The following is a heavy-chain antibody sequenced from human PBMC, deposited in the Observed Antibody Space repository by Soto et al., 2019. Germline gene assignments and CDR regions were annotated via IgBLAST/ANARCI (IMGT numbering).Heavy chain of an antibody. J-gene: IGHJ2*01. D-gene: IGHD2-21*01. CDR3: ARFPLLFFQAEDGIRDL. Sequence: VRLAPGQGLEWMGWMNPNSGNTGYAQKFQGRVTMTRNTSISTAYMELSSLRSEDTAVYYCARFPLLFFQAEDGIRDL. CDR2: MNPNSGNT. V-gene: IGHV1-8*01.